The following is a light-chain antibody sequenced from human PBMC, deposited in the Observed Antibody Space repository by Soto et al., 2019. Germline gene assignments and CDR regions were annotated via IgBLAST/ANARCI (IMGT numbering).Light chain of an antibody. CDR3: FSFTTTSTHV. CDR2: DNN. Sequence: QSVLTQPPSVSAAPGQKVTISCSGSSSNIGNNYVSWYQQLPGTAPKLLIYDNNKRPSGIPDRFSGSKSGTSATLGITGLQVEHEAEYFCFSFTTTSTHVFGTGTKVTVL. CDR1: SSNIGNNY. V-gene: IGLV1-51*01. J-gene: IGLJ1*01.